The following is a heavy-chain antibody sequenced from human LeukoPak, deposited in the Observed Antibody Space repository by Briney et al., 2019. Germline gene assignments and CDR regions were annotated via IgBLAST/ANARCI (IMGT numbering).Heavy chain of an antibody. D-gene: IGHD3-10*01. V-gene: IGHV5-51*01. CDR1: GYNFANYW. Sequence: ESLKISCKASGYNFANYWIGWVRQVPGKGLEWMGIVYPGGSETQYSPSFQGLVTISVDKATSTAYLQWNTLQASDTAIYYCARRNYYSVWFDPWGQGTLVTVSS. J-gene: IGHJ5*02. CDR3: ARRNYYSVWFDP. CDR2: VYPGGSET.